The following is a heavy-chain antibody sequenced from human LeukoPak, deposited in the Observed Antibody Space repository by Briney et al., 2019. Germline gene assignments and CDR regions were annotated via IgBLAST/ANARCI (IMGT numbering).Heavy chain of an antibody. D-gene: IGHD2-2*01. J-gene: IGHJ6*03. Sequence: SVKVSCKASGYTFTGYYMHWVRQAPGQGLEWMGGIIPIFGTANYAQKFQGRVTITTDESTSTAYMELSSLRSEDTAVYYCASCGSTSCQKDYYYYYYMDVWGKGTTVTVSS. V-gene: IGHV1-69*05. CDR1: GYTFTGYY. CDR2: IIPIFGTA. CDR3: ASCGSTSCQKDYYYYYYMDV.